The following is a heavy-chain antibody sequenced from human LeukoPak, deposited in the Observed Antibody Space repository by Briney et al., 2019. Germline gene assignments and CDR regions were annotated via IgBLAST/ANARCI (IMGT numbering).Heavy chain of an antibody. V-gene: IGHV1-18*01. CDR1: GYTFTSYG. J-gene: IGHJ1*01. CDR2: ISAYNGNT. D-gene: IGHD2-15*01. CDR3: ARDPPRCSGVSCYSGEYFQH. Sequence: GASVKVSCKASGYTFTSYGISWVRQAPGQGLEWRGWISAYNGNTNYAQKLQGRVTMTTDTSTSTAYMELRSLRSDDTAVYYCARDPPRCSGVSCYSGEYFQHWGQGTLVIVSS.